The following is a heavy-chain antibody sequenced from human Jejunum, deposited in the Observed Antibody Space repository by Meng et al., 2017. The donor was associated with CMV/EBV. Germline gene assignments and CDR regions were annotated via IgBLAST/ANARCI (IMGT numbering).Heavy chain of an antibody. Sequence: SGYTFTNYDINWVRQATGQGLEWMGWMNPTSGNTGSAQKFQGRVILTRDISISTAYMELSNLRSEDSAIYYCARDYGGNSDWFDPWGQGTLVTVSS. CDR3: ARDYGGNSDWFDP. D-gene: IGHD4-23*01. CDR2: MNPTSGNT. J-gene: IGHJ5*02. CDR1: GYTFTNYD. V-gene: IGHV1-8*01.